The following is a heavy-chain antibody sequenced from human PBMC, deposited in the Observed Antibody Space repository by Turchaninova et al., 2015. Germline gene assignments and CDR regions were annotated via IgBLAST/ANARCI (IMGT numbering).Heavy chain of an antibody. V-gene: IGHV1-2*02. J-gene: IGHJ4*02. CDR1: GYPLTGKY. CDR2: IKPNSCGT. CDR3: ARGRGPFDY. Sequence: QVQLXXXGAXXKKPGASVXVXCKASGYPLTGKYMHWVRNAPGQGLEWMGWIKPNSCGTNYAQKFQGRGTMTRDTSISTAYMELSRLRSDDTAVYYCARGRGPFDYWGQGTLVTVSS. D-gene: IGHD3-10*01.